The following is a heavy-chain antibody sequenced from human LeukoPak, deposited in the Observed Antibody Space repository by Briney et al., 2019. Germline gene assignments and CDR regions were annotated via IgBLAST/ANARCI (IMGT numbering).Heavy chain of an antibody. Sequence: GGSLRLSCEASGFTVSSNYMSWVRQAPGRGLEWVSVIYSGGGTNYADSVKGRFTISRDNSKNTLYLQMNSLRAEDTAVYYCARELGPQIDYWGQGTLVTVSS. CDR3: ARELGPQIDY. J-gene: IGHJ4*02. CDR1: GFTVSSNY. CDR2: IYSGGGT. D-gene: IGHD1-26*01. V-gene: IGHV3-53*01.